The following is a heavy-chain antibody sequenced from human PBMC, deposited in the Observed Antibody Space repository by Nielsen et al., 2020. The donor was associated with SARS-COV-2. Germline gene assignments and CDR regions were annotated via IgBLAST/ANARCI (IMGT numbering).Heavy chain of an antibody. Sequence: GGSLRLSCAASGFTFSGYWMHWVRQPPGKGLVWVSRINSDGSSTAYADSVKGRVTISRDNAKNTLYLEVNSLRADDTAVYFCGRGDILTGYIDYWGQGTLVTVSS. J-gene: IGHJ4*02. CDR3: GRGDILTGYIDY. CDR1: GFTFSGYW. CDR2: INSDGSST. D-gene: IGHD3-9*01. V-gene: IGHV3-74*01.